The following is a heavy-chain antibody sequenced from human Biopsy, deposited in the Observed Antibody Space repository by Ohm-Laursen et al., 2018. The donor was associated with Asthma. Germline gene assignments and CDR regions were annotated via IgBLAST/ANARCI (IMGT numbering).Heavy chain of an antibody. CDR3: AKERYYDFWSGYPI. V-gene: IGHV3-30*18. CDR1: GFSFNSYG. D-gene: IGHD3-3*01. Sequence: SLRLSCAAPGFSFNSYGMHWVRQAPGKGLEWVAVMSFDGRQTYYADSVKGRFTISRDNSKNTLYLQMNSLRAEDTAVYYCAKERYYDFWSGYPIWGQGTMVTVSS. CDR2: MSFDGRQT. J-gene: IGHJ3*02.